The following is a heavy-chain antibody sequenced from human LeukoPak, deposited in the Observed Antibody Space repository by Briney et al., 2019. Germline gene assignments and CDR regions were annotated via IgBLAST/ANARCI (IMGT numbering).Heavy chain of an antibody. V-gene: IGHV3-21*01. CDR2: ISSSSSYI. CDR3: AREKADNDLDY. D-gene: IGHD3-3*01. Sequence: GGSLGLSCAASGFTFSSYSMNWVRQAPGKGLEWVSSISSSSSYIYYADSVKGRFTISRDNAKNSLFLQMNSLRAEDTAVYYCAREKADNDLDYWGQGTLVTVSS. J-gene: IGHJ4*02. CDR1: GFTFSSYS.